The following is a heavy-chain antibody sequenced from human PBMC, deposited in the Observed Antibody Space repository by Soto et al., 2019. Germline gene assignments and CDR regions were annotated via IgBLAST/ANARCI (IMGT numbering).Heavy chain of an antibody. Sequence: GGSLRLSCAASGFTFDDYTMHWVRQAPGKGLEWVSLISWDGGSTYYADSVKGRFTISRDNSKNSLYLQMNSLRTEDTAWYYCAKEIPGWSGYLSGYGMDVWGQGTTVTVSS. CDR3: AKEIPGWSGYLSGYGMDV. V-gene: IGHV3-43*01. D-gene: IGHD3-3*01. CDR2: ISWDGGST. J-gene: IGHJ6*02. CDR1: GFTFDDYT.